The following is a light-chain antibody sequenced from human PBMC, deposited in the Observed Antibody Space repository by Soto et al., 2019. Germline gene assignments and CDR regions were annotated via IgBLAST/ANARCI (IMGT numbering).Light chain of an antibody. V-gene: IGLV2-14*01. CDR1: SSDVGGYDY. CDR2: EVS. J-gene: IGLJ1*01. Sequence: QSVLTQPASVSGSPGQSITISCTGTSSDVGGYDYVSWYQLHPGKAPKLMVFEVSNRPSGVSYRFSGSKSGNTASLTISGLQAEDEADYYCSSYTSSTNYVLGNGTKVT. CDR3: SSYTSSTNYV.